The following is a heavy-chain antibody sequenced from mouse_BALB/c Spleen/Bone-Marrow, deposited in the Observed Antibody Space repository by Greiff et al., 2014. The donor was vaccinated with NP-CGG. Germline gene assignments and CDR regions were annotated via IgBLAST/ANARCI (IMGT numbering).Heavy chain of an antibody. Sequence: QVQLQQSGTELAKPGASVKMSCKASGYTFTNSWMHWVKQRPEQGLEWIGYINPSTGYTDYNQKFKDKATLTADKSSSTAYMQLSSLTSEDSAVYYWTRDTSGYVDYWGQGTTLTVSS. CDR3: TRDTSGYVDY. D-gene: IGHD3-2*01. CDR1: GYTFTNSW. J-gene: IGHJ2*01. V-gene: IGHV1-7*01. CDR2: INPSTGYT.